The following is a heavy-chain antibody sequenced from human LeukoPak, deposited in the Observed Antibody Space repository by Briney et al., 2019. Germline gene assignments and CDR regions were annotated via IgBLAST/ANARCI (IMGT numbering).Heavy chain of an antibody. D-gene: IGHD2-15*01. Sequence: SETLSLTCAVYGGSFSGYYWSWIRQPPGKGLEWIGEINHSGSTNYNPSLKSRVTISVDTSKNQFSLKLSSVTAADTAVYYCAGGPSGGGYCSGGSCRPKNWFDPWGQGTLVTVSS. V-gene: IGHV4-34*01. CDR3: AGGPSGGGYCSGGSCRPKNWFDP. J-gene: IGHJ5*02. CDR1: GGSFSGYY. CDR2: INHSGST.